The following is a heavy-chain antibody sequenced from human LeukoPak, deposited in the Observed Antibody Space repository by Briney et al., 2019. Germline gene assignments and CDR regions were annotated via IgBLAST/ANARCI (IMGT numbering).Heavy chain of an antibody. Sequence: GGSLRLSCAASGFTFSNSWMTWVRQAPGKGLEWVANIKRDGSATYYVASVMGRFAISRDNAKNSLHLQMNSLRAEDTAVYYCLQRGDDYWGQGTLVTVSS. CDR2: IKRDGSAT. CDR1: GFTFSNSW. D-gene: IGHD6-25*01. J-gene: IGHJ4*02. CDR3: LQRGDDY. V-gene: IGHV3-7*01.